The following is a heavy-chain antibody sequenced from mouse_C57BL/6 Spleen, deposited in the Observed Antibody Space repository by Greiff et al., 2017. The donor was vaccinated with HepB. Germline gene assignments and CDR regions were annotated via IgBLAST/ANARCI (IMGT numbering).Heavy chain of an antibody. CDR1: GFNIKDYY. V-gene: IGHV14-1*01. J-gene: IGHJ4*01. D-gene: IGHD2-14*01. CDR2: IDPEDGDT. CDR3: TKYDDDAMDY. Sequence: VQLQQSGAELVRPGASVKLSCTASGFNIKDYYMHWVKQRPEQGLEWIERIDPEDGDTEYAPKFQGKATMTANTSSNTAYLQLSSLTSEDTAVYYCTKYDDDAMDYWGQGTSVTVSS.